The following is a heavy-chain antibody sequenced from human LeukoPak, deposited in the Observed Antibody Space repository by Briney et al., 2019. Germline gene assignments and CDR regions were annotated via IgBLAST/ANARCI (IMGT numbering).Heavy chain of an antibody. Sequence: ASVKVSCKAFTFTSNYMHWVRQAPGQGPEWMGVISPSGGSTTYAQKFQGRVTLTRDMSTSTDYLELSSLRSEDTAVYYCARGPKRYCTNGVCRQARRYNWFDPWGQGTLVTVSS. CDR1: TFTSNY. V-gene: IGHV1-46*01. J-gene: IGHJ5*02. CDR2: ISPSGGST. D-gene: IGHD2-8*01. CDR3: ARGPKRYCTNGVCRQARRYNWFDP.